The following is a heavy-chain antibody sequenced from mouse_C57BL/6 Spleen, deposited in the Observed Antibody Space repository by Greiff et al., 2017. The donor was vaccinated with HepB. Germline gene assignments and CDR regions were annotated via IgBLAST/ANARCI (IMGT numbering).Heavy chain of an antibody. CDR1: GYTFTSYW. CDR2: INPSSGYT. J-gene: IGHJ2*01. D-gene: IGHD1-1*01. CDR3: ARDFEIYYYGSSYGY. V-gene: IGHV1-7*01. Sequence: LEESGAELAKPGASVKLSCKASGYTFTSYWMHWVKQRPGQGLEWIGYINPSSGYTKYNQKFKDKATLTADKSSSTAYMQLSSLTYEDSAVYYCARDFEIYYYGSSYGYWGQGTTLTVSS.